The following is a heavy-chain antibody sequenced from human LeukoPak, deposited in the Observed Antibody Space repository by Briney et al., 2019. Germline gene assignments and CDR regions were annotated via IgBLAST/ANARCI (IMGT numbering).Heavy chain of an antibody. D-gene: IGHD3-10*01. J-gene: IGHJ6*02. Sequence: SETLSLTCTVSGGSISSGDYYWGWIRQPPGKGRKWIGYIYYSGSTYYNPSLKSRATISVDTSKNQFSLKLSSVTAADTAVYYCARVEMTMVRGYYYYGMDVWGQGTTVTVSS. CDR3: ARVEMTMVRGYYYYGMDV. V-gene: IGHV4-30-4*01. CDR2: IYYSGST. CDR1: GGSISSGDYY.